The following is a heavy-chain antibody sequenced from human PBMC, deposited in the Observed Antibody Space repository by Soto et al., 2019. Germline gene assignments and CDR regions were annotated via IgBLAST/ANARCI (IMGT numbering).Heavy chain of an antibody. Sequence: ASVKFSSRASVYTFTSYGFSWWRQAPVQGLEGMGWINPQSGNTNYTQKFQGRATLTKDTSTTTSSMKLRNLTSADTAVYYVGRQRHSYEDFCYPTFDNWGKGALATASS. D-gene: IGHD3-3*01. V-gene: IGHV1-18*01. CDR3: GRQRHSYEDFCYPTFDN. CDR1: VYTFTSYG. CDR2: INPQSGNT. J-gene: IGHJ4*02.